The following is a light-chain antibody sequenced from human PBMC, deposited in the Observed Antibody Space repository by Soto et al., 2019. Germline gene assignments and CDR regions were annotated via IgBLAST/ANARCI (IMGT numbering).Light chain of an antibody. V-gene: IGKV1D-12*01. Sequence: DIQMTQAPSSVSASVGDGFTITCLASQGISTSLGWYQQKPGKAPKLLIYAASSLQSGVPSRFSGTGSGTDFTLTISSLQPEDFATYYCQQTNSFPLTFGAGTKVDIK. CDR1: QGISTS. CDR2: AAS. CDR3: QQTNSFPLT. J-gene: IGKJ4*01.